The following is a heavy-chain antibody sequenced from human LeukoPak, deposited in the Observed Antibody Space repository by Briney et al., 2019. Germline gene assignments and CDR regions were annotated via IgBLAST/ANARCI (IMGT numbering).Heavy chain of an antibody. D-gene: IGHD4-17*01. J-gene: IGHJ4*02. V-gene: IGHV3-21*01. CDR2: TSSSGTYI. Sequence: GGSLRLSCAASGFTFSDYNMNWVRQAPGKGLEWVSSTSSSGTYIYYGDSLKGRFTISRDNAKNSLYLQINSLRAEDTAVYYCARDREATDYGDYYFDYWGQGTLLTVSS. CDR1: GFTFSDYN. CDR3: ARDREATDYGDYYFDY.